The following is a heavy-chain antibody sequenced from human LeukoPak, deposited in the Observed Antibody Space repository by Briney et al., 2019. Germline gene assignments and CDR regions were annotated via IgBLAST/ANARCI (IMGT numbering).Heavy chain of an antibody. CDR1: GFTFSSYA. D-gene: IGHD3-22*01. CDR3: AGGSSGYFPVDY. V-gene: IGHV3-23*01. CDR2: ISGSGGST. J-gene: IGHJ4*02. Sequence: GSLRLSCAASGFTFSSYAMSWVRQAPGKGLEWVSAISGSGGSTYYADSVKGRFTISRDNSKNTLYLQMNSLRAEDTAVYYCAGGSSGYFPVDYWGQGTLVTVSS.